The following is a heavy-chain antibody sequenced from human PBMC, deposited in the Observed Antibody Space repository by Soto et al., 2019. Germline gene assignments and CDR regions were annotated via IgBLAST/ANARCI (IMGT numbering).Heavy chain of an antibody. CDR2: IYHSGST. CDR3: ARNYDFWSGYYPEAFGMDV. V-gene: IGHV4-4*02. J-gene: IGHJ6*02. Sequence: SETLSLTCAVYGGSFSSSNWWSWVRQPPGKGLEWIGEIYHSGSTNYNPSLKSRVTISVDKSKNQFSLKLSSVTAADTAVYYCARNYDFWSGYYPEAFGMDVWGQGTTVTVSS. CDR1: GGSFSSSNW. D-gene: IGHD3-3*01.